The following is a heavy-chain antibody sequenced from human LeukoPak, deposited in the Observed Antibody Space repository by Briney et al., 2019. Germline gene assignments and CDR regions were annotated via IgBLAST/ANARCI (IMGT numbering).Heavy chain of an antibody. Sequence: SETLSLTCTVSGGSISSYYWSWIRQPPGKGLEWIGYIYYSGSTNYNPSLKSRVTISVDTPKNQFSLKLSSVTAADTAVYYCAREAYCGGDCSPHFDYWGQGTLVTVSS. D-gene: IGHD2-21*02. CDR2: IYYSGST. CDR3: AREAYCGGDCSPHFDY. J-gene: IGHJ4*02. V-gene: IGHV4-59*01. CDR1: GGSISSYY.